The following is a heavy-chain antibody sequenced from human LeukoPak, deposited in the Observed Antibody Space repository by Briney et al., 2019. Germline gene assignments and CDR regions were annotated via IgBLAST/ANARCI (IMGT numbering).Heavy chain of an antibody. J-gene: IGHJ5*02. D-gene: IGHD3-10*01. CDR2: INWNVGIT. V-gene: IGHV3-20*01. Sequence: VGSLRLSCAASGFTFDDYGMSWVRQAPGKGLEWMCGINWNVGITGYAHTVKGRVTISRDNAKNSLYMQMNSLRSEDTALYHCARDEVVRGVNWFDPWGQGTLVTVSS. CDR3: ARDEVVRGVNWFDP. CDR1: GFTFDDYG.